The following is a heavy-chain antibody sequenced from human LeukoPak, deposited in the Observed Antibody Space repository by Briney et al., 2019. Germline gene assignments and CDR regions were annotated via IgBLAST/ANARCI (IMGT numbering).Heavy chain of an antibody. V-gene: IGHV3-7*01. CDR3: ARLGEQQLPRGSFDY. D-gene: IGHD6-13*01. Sequence: GGSLRLSCSASGFTFSTYWMSWVRQAPGKGLEWVANMKRDGSEIYYVDSVKGRFTISRDNAKNSLFLQMNSLRAEDTAVYYCARLGEQQLPRGSFDYWGQGTLVTVSS. J-gene: IGHJ4*02. CDR1: GFTFSTYW. CDR2: MKRDGSEI.